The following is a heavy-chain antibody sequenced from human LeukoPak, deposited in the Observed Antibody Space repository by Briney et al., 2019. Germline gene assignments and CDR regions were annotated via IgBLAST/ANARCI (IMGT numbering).Heavy chain of an antibody. CDR3: ASSQSGSPGRYYFDY. J-gene: IGHJ4*02. Sequence: GASVKVSCKASGGTFSSYAISWVRQAPGQGLEWMGGIIPIFGTANYAQKFQGRVTITADKSTSTAYMELSSLRSEDTAVYYCASSQSGSPGRYYFDYWGQGTLVTVSS. CDR2: IIPIFGTA. V-gene: IGHV1-69*06. D-gene: IGHD1-26*01. CDR1: GGTFSSYA.